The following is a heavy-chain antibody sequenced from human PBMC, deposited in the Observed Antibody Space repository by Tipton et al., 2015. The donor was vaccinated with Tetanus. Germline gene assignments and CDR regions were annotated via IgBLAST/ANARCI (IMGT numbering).Heavy chain of an antibody. V-gene: IGHV4-59*13. CDR1: GGSMIGSF. CDR2: VYDSGYT. D-gene: IGHD5-12*01. CDR3: ARVGFGYSGYHFYGY. J-gene: IGHJ4*02. Sequence: TLSLTCSVSGGSMIGSFWSWIRQSPGKGLEFIGYVYDSGYTKYNPSLNSRVSMSIDMSRKQFSLTLSSVTAADTAVYYCARVGFGYSGYHFYGYWGQGTLVTVSS.